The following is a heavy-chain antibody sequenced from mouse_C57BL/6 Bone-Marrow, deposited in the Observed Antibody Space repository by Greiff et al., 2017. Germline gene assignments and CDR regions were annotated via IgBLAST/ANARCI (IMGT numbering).Heavy chain of an antibody. CDR3: ARVSFCWFAY. D-gene: IGHD2-13*01. CDR2: IHPNSGST. CDR1: GYTFTSYW. J-gene: IGHJ3*01. V-gene: IGHV1-64*01. Sequence: QLQLKESGAELVKPGASVKLSCKASGYTFTSYWVHWVKQRPGQGLEWIGMIHPNSGSTNYNEQFKSKATLTVDKSSSTAYMQLSSLTSEDSAVYYCARVSFCWFAYWGQGTLVTVSA.